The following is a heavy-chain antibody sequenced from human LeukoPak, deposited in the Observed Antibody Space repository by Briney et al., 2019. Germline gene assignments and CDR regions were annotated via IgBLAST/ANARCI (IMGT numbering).Heavy chain of an antibody. CDR1: GGSFSGYY. D-gene: IGHD6-13*01. CDR2: INHSGST. CDR3: ARVRYSSSWYNWFDP. Sequence: ASETLSLTCAVYGGSFSGYYWSWIRQPPGKGLEWIGEINHSGSTNYNPSLKSRVTISVDTSKNQFSLKLSSVTAADTAVYYCARVRYSSSWYNWFDPWGQGTLVTVSS. J-gene: IGHJ5*02. V-gene: IGHV4-34*01.